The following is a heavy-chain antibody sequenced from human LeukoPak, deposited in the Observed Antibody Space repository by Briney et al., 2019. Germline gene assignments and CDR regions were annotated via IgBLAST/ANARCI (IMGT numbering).Heavy chain of an antibody. Sequence: TSETLSLTCTVSGGSIRGYYWSWIRQAAGKRLEWIGRFYSSGSTNYNPSLKSRVTMSVDTSKSQFSLKLRSVTAADTAVYYCARDDSPMTTVTTFAYWGQGILVTVSS. CDR3: ARDDSPMTTVTTFAY. D-gene: IGHD4-11*01. V-gene: IGHV4-4*07. CDR2: FYSSGST. CDR1: GGSIRGYY. J-gene: IGHJ4*02.